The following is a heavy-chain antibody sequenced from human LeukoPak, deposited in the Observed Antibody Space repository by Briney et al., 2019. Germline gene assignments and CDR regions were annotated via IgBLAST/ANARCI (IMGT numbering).Heavy chain of an antibody. D-gene: IGHD2-8*01. CDR2: IYYSGST. J-gene: IGHJ4*02. CDR1: GGSISSYY. CDR3: ARAGTNCTNGVCSYYFDY. Sequence: PSETLSLTCTVSGGSISSYYWSWIRQPPGKGLEWIGYIYYSGSTNYNPSLKSRVTISVDTSKNQFSLKLSSVTAADTAVYYCARAGTNCTNGVCSYYFDYWGQGTLVTVSS. V-gene: IGHV4-59*01.